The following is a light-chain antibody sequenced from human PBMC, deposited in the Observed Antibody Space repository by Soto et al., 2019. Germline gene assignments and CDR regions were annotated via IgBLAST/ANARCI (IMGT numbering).Light chain of an antibody. CDR2: DAS. J-gene: IGKJ2*01. Sequence: EIVLTQSPGTLSLSPGERATLSCRASQSVSSSYLAWYQQKPGQAPRLLIYDASSRATGIPDRFSGSGSGTDFTLIISRREPDEFAVYYYQQHGSSPPDTFGEGTKLEIK. CDR1: QSVSSSY. CDR3: QQHGSSPPDT. V-gene: IGKV3-20*01.